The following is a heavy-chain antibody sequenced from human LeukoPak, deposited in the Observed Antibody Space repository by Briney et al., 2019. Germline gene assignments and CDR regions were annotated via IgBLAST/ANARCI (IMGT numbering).Heavy chain of an antibody. V-gene: IGHV4-39*01. CDR2: IYYSGST. J-gene: IGHJ4*02. Sequence: GSLRLSCAASGFTFNSYAFNWVRQAPGKGLEWIGSIYYSGSTYYNPSLKSRVTISVDTSKNQFSLKLSSVTAADTAVYYCARLSMPDPLIDYWGQGTLVTVSS. CDR1: GFTFNSYA. CDR3: ARLSMPDPLIDY. D-gene: IGHD2-2*01.